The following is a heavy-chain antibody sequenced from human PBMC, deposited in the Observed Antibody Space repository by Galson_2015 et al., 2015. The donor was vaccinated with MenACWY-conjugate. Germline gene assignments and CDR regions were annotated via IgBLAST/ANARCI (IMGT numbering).Heavy chain of an antibody. CDR3: ARLPGYGCSGGDCLLGFDY. Sequence: QYGGEVTRPGESLKISCMGSGCSFRNYWIAWVRQMPGKGLEWMGIIYPGGSDTRYSPSFQGEVTISANKSISTGYLQWSTLKASNTAIYYCARLPGYGCSGGDCLLGFDYWGQGTLVTASS. D-gene: IGHD2-21*02. J-gene: IGHJ4*02. CDR1: GCSFRNYW. V-gene: IGHV5-51*01. CDR2: IYPGGSDT.